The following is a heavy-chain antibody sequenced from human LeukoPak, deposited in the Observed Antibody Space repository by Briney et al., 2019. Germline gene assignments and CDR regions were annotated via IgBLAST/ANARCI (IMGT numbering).Heavy chain of an antibody. CDR1: GFTFSSYA. V-gene: IGHV3-23*01. D-gene: IGHD1-26*01. CDR2: ISGSGGNT. Sequence: GGSLRLSCAASGFTFSSYAMNWVRQAPGKGLEWVSVISGSGGNTYYADSVKGRFTISRDNSKNTLYLQINSLRAEDTAVYYCAKDSGGIVGATFDYWGQGTLVTVSS. CDR3: AKDSGGIVGATFDY. J-gene: IGHJ4*02.